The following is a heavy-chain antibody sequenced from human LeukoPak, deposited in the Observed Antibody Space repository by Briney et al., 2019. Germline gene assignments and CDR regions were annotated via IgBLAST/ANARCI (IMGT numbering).Heavy chain of an antibody. CDR2: INPSGGST. Sequence: ASVKVSCKASGYTFTSYYMHWVRQAPGQGLEWMGIINPSGGSTSYAQKFQGRVTMTRDTSTSTVYMELSSLRSEDTAVYYCAREEGIVVVPASYYDGMDVWGQGTTVTVSS. J-gene: IGHJ6*02. CDR3: AREEGIVVVPASYYDGMDV. D-gene: IGHD2-2*01. CDR1: GYTFTSYY. V-gene: IGHV1-46*01.